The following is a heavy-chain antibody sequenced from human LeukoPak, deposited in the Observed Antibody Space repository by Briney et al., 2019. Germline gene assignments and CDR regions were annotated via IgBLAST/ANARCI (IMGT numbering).Heavy chain of an antibody. CDR2: MNPNSGNT. D-gene: IGHD4-17*01. CDR3: ARDLFRYGDYSQ. CDR1: GYTFTSYD. J-gene: IGHJ4*02. V-gene: IGHV1-8*01. Sequence: ASVKVSCKASGYTFTSYDINWVRQATGQGLEWMGWMNPNSGNTGYAQKFQGRVTMTRDTSISTAYLELSRLRSDDTAVYYCARDLFRYGDYSQWGQGTLVTVSS.